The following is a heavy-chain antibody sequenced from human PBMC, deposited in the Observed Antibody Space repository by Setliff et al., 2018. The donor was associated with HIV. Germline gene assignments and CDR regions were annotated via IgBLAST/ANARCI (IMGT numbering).Heavy chain of an antibody. V-gene: IGHV3-7*01. D-gene: IGHD2-2*01. CDR1: GFTFSSAW. CDR3: VRVYDAVVLAGRL. CDR2: ISPDGSAT. J-gene: IGHJ4*02. Sequence: GGSLRLSCAASGFTFSSAWMGWVRQAPAKGLEWVANISPDGSATYYVDSVEGRFTISRDQSKNTLYLQMSTLRPEDTAVYYCVRVYDAVVLAGRLWGQGTLVTVSS.